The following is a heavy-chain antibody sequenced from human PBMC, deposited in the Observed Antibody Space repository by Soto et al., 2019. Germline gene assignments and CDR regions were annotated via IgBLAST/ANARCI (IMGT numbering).Heavy chain of an antibody. CDR1: GFTFSSYA. CDR2: ISGSGGST. V-gene: IGHV3-23*01. Sequence: LRLSCAASGFTFSSYAMSWVRQAPGKGLEWVSAISGSGGSTYYADSVKGRFTISRDNSKNTLYLQMNSLRAEDTAVYYCAKDPNSGYELDWFDPWGQGTLVTVSS. CDR3: AKDPNSGYELDWFDP. J-gene: IGHJ5*02. D-gene: IGHD5-12*01.